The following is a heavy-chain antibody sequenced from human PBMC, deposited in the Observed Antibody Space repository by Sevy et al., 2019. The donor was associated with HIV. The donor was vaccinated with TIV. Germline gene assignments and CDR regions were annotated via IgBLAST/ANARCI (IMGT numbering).Heavy chain of an antibody. J-gene: IGHJ4*02. CDR2: INQSGST. CDR1: NGSFSDYY. D-gene: IGHD3-16*02. V-gene: IGHV4-34*01. CDR3: ARPYRY. Sequence: SETLSLTCGVYNGSFSDYYWSWFRQPPGKGLEWIGEINQSGSTTYNPSLKSRVTISIDASKNQFSLKLNSVPAADTAVYYCARPYRYWGQGSLVTVS.